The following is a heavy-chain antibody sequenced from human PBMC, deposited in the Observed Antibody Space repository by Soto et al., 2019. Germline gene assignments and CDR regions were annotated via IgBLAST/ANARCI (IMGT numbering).Heavy chain of an antibody. CDR3: ARDHPNGSSGYMWFDP. D-gene: IGHD6-19*01. Sequence: SETLSLTGAVSGYSISSGYYWGWIRQPPGKGLEWIGSIYHSGSTYYNPSLKSRVTISVDTSKNQFSLKLSSVTAADTAVYYCARDHPNGSSGYMWFDPCGQGTLVTVSS. CDR1: GYSISSGYY. CDR2: IYHSGST. J-gene: IGHJ5*02. V-gene: IGHV4-38-2*02.